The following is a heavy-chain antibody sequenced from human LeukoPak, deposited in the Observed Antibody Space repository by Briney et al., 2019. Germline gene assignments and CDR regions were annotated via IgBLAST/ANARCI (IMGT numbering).Heavy chain of an antibody. Sequence: SETLSLTCAVYGGSFGGYYWTWIRQPPGKGLEWIGEINHSGSTNYNSSLKSRVTISVDTSRNQFSLKLTSVTAADTAVYYCARVGFCNSNSCSLYYYYYGMDVWGQGTTVTVSS. V-gene: IGHV4-34*01. J-gene: IGHJ6*02. CDR3: ARVGFCNSNSCSLYYYYYGMDV. CDR1: GGSFGGYY. CDR2: INHSGST. D-gene: IGHD2-2*01.